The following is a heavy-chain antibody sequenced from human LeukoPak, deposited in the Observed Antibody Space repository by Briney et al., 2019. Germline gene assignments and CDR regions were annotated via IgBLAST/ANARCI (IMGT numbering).Heavy chain of an antibody. J-gene: IGHJ3*02. CDR1: GGSIRSSSYY. CDR3: ARHDKNGRTLDAFDI. V-gene: IGHV4-39*01. CDR2: IYYSGRT. D-gene: IGHD4-23*01. Sequence: SETLSLTCTVSGGSIRSSSYYWGWIRQPPGKGLEWIGSIYYSGRTYYNPSLKSRVNISVDTSKNQLSLKLSSVTAADTAVYYCARHDKNGRTLDAFDIWGQGTMVTVSS.